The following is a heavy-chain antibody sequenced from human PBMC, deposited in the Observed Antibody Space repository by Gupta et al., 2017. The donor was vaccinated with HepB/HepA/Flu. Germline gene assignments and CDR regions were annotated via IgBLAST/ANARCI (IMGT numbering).Heavy chain of an antibody. Sequence: EVHLVESGGGLVQPGGSLRLYCETSGFSITNNWMAWVRLAPGKGLEWVANIDHDGTTKGYADSVRGRFAISRENAKNSLFLQMDSLRAEDTAIYYCARDLYSRGGYWGQGTLVTVSS. V-gene: IGHV3-7*01. CDR2: IDHDGTTK. CDR3: ARDLYSRGGY. J-gene: IGHJ4*02. D-gene: IGHD4-11*01. CDR1: GFSITNNW.